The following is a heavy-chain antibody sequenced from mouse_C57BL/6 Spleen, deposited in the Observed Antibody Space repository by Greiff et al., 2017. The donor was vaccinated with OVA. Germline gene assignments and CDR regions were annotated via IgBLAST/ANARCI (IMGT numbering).Heavy chain of an antibody. CDR3: TRGGGRAFDY. V-gene: IGHV1-15*01. Sequence: VKLQQSGAELVRPGASVTLSCKASGYTFTDYEMHWVKQTPVHGLEWIGAIDPETGGTAYNQTFKGKAILTADKSSSTAYMELRSLTSEDSAVYYCTRGGGRAFDYWGQGTTLTVSS. CDR2: IDPETGGT. CDR1: GYTFTDYE. J-gene: IGHJ2*01.